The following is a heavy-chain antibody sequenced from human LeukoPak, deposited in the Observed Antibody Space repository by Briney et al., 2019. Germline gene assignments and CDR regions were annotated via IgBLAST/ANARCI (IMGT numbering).Heavy chain of an antibody. CDR3: ARLDRFGTNSYYMDV. CDR2: IYASGST. V-gene: IGHV4-4*09. CDR1: GDSISSFY. D-gene: IGHD3-10*01. Sequence: SETLSLTCTVSGDSISSFYWSWIRQPPEKGLEWIGYIYASGSTNYNPSLKNRLTISVDTSKNEFSLRLTSVTAADTAVYYCARLDRFGTNSYYMDVWGKGTTVTVSS. J-gene: IGHJ6*03.